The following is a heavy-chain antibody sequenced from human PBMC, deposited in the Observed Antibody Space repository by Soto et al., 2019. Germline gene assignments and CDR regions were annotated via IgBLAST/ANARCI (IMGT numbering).Heavy chain of an antibody. CDR1: GFTFIGSA. Sequence: GSLRLSCAASGFTFIGSAMHWVRQASGKGLEWVGRIRSKANSYATAYAASVKGRFTISRDDSKNTAYLQMNSLKTEDSAVYYCTTWGLVYYGMDVWGQGTTVTVSS. V-gene: IGHV3-73*01. CDR3: TTWGLVYYGMDV. J-gene: IGHJ6*02. CDR2: IRSKANSYAT. D-gene: IGHD6-19*01.